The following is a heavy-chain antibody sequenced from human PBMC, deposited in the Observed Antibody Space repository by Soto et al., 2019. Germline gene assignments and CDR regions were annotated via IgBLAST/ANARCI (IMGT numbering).Heavy chain of an antibody. CDR1: GGSISDYY. J-gene: IGHJ5*02. CDR3: ARVPAP. CDR2: IYHSGST. V-gene: IGHV4-59*12. Sequence: PSETLSLTCTVSGGSISDYYWNWIRQPPGKGLEWIGYIYHSGSTYYNPSLKSRVTISVDRSKNQFSLKLSSVTAADTAVYYCARVPAPWGQGTLVTVSS.